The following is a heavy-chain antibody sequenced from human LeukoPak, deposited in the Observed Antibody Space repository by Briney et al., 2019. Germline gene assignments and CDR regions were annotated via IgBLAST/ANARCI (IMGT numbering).Heavy chain of an antibody. CDR3: ARDAPTTVTTFYYYYYMDV. J-gene: IGHJ6*03. Sequence: TGGSLRLSCAASGFTFSDYYMSWIRQAPGKGLEWVSYISSSGSTIYYADSVKGRFTISRDNAKNSLYLQMNSLRAEDTAVYYCARDAPTTVTTFYYYYYMDVWGKGTTVTVSS. CDR2: ISSSGSTI. D-gene: IGHD4-17*01. CDR1: GFTFSDYY. V-gene: IGHV3-11*04.